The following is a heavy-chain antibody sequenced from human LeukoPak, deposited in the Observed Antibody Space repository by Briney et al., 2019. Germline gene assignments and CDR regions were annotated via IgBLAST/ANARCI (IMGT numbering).Heavy chain of an antibody. J-gene: IGHJ4*02. D-gene: IGHD3-3*01. V-gene: IGHV3-23*01. Sequence: GGSLRLSCAASGFTFSSYAVSWVRQAPGKGLEWVSAISGSGGSTYYADSVKGRFTISRDNSKNTLYLQMNSLRAEDTAVYYCAKDADVPPPNYDFWSGYLYYWGQGTLVTVSS. CDR3: AKDADVPPPNYDFWSGYLYY. CDR1: GFTFSSYA. CDR2: ISGSGGST.